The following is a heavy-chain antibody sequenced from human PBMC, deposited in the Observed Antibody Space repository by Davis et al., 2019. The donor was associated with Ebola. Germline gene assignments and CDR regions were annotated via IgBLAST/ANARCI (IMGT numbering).Heavy chain of an antibody. D-gene: IGHD3-10*02. J-gene: IGHJ5*01. Sequence: GESLKISCQGSGYRFTSNWIGWVRQLPGKGLEWMGIIYPRDSESRYSPSFQGQVTISADKSINTAYLQWSRLKASDTAMYYCARDSAVQGVFNWFDSWGQGTLVTVSS. CDR3: ARDSAVQGVFNWFDS. CDR1: GYRFTSNW. V-gene: IGHV5-51*01. CDR2: IYPRDSES.